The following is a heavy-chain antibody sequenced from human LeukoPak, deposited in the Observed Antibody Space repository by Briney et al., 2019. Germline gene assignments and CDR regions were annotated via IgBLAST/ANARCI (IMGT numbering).Heavy chain of an antibody. CDR2: INSDGSST. J-gene: IGHJ4*02. V-gene: IGHV3-74*01. Sequence: GGSLRLSCAASGFTFSSYWMHWVRQAPVKGLVWVSRINSDGSSTSYADSVKGRFTISRDNAKNTLYLQMNSLRAEDTAVYYCAREGYYYDSSGYSYYFDYWGQGTLVTVSS. D-gene: IGHD3-22*01. CDR3: AREGYYYDSSGYSYYFDY. CDR1: GFTFSSYW.